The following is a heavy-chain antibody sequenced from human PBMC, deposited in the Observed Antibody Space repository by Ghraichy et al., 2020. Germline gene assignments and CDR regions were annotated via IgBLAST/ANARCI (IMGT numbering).Heavy chain of an antibody. CDR2: FYNSGST. CDR1: GGSISTYS. J-gene: IGHJ4*02. D-gene: IGHD3-16*01. CDR3: ARGGASSHPFDF. V-gene: IGHV4-4*09. Sequence: ETLSLTCTVSGGSISTYSWSWIRQPPGKGLEWIGFFYNSGSTNYNPSLQSRVTISFDTSKSQFYLKLSSVTAADTAVYYCARGGASSHPFDFWGQGTLVTVSS.